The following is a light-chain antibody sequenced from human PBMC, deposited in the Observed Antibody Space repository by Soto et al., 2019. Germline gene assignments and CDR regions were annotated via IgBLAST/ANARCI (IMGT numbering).Light chain of an antibody. J-gene: IGKJ5*01. CDR1: QGISSY. CDR2: AAS. CDR3: QQLFCSPIT. Sequence: AILLTQSPASLSASPGDRVTLTCRASQGISSYLAWYQQKPGKAPKLLIYAASTLQSGVPSRFSGSGSGTEFSLTITILQPEDFATYCCQQLFCSPITFGQGTRLEI. V-gene: IGKV1-8*01.